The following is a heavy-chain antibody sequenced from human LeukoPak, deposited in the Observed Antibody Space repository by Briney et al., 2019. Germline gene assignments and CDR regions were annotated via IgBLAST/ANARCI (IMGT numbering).Heavy chain of an antibody. CDR3: AKAQSYSLNSYFDY. CDR2: ISWNSGII. CDR1: GFTFDDYA. Sequence: GGSLRLSCAASGFTFDDYAMHWVRQAPGKGLEWISGISWNSGIIDYADSVKGRFTISRDNARNSLFLQVNSLRTEDMALYYCAKAQSYSLNSYFDYWGQGTLVTVSS. D-gene: IGHD2-15*01. J-gene: IGHJ4*02. V-gene: IGHV3-9*03.